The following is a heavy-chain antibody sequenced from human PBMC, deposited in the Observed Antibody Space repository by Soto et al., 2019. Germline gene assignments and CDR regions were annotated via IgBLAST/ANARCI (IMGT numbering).Heavy chain of an antibody. CDR3: ARGPGVVVPAANIDY. Sequence: EVQLVESGGGLVQPGGSLRLSCAASGFTFSSYWMHWVRQAPGKGLVWVSRINSDGSSTSYADSVKGRFTISRDNAKNTLYLQMNSLRAEDTAVYYCARGPGVVVPAANIDYWGQGTLVTVSS. J-gene: IGHJ4*02. D-gene: IGHD2-2*01. CDR1: GFTFSSYW. CDR2: INSDGSST. V-gene: IGHV3-74*01.